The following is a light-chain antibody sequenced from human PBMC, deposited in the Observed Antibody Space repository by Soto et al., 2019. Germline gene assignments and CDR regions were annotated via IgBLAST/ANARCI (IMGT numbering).Light chain of an antibody. CDR1: SSDVGKYKF. Sequence: QSALTQPASVSGSPGQSISVCCTGTSSDVGKYKFVSWYQQHPGKAPKLLIYEGTKRPSGVSNRFSGSKSGNTASLTISGLQAEDEADYYCCSHAGGGTLVFGGGTKLTVL. V-gene: IGLV2-23*01. J-gene: IGLJ3*02. CDR2: EGT. CDR3: CSHAGGGTLV.